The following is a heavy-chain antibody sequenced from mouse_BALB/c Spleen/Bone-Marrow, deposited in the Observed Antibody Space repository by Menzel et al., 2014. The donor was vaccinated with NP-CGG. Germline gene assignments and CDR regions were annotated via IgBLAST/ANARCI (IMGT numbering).Heavy chain of an antibody. CDR3: ARDGNYYFDY. CDR2: IWAGGSK. J-gene: IGHJ2*01. V-gene: IGHV2-9*02. Sequence: QVNVKQSGPGLVAPSQSLSITCTVSGFSLKSYGVHWVRRPPGKGLEWLGGIWAGGSKNYNSAHMSRLSISKDNTKSXDFIRMNSLQTDDTAMYYCARDGNYYFDYWGHGTTLTVSS. CDR1: GFSLKSYG. D-gene: IGHD2-1*01.